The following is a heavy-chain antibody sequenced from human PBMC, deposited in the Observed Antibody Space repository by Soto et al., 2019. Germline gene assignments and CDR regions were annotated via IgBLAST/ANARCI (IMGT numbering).Heavy chain of an antibody. D-gene: IGHD2-15*01. Sequence: SETLSLTCTVSGGSISSYYWSWIRQPPGKGLEWIGYIYYSGSTNYNPSLKSRVTISVDTSKNQFSLKLSSVTAADTAVYYCAREYLVVVAAKARRLANWFDPWGQGTLVTVSS. J-gene: IGHJ5*02. V-gene: IGHV4-59*01. CDR1: GGSISSYY. CDR3: AREYLVVVAAKARRLANWFDP. CDR2: IYYSGST.